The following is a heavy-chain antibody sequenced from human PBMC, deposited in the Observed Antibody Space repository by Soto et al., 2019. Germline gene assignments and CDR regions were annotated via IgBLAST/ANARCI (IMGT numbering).Heavy chain of an antibody. CDR1: GFTFSNYG. J-gene: IGHJ4*02. Sequence: QVQLVESGGGVVQPGRSLSLSCAASGFTFSNYGIHWVRQAPGTGLEWVAVIWYDGSNEFYADSVEGRFTMSRDNSKNTLYLPSIILRVENPAICSSARYGVLERSACYPGGGDYFDYWCQGNLVTVSS. D-gene: IGHD2-8*01. V-gene: IGHV3-33*01. CDR2: IWYDGSNE. CDR3: ARYGVLERSACYPGGGDYFDY.